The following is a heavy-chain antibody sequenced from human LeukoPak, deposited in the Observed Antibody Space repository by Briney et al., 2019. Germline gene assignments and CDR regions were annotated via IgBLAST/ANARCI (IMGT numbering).Heavy chain of an antibody. CDR3: ARATMDDDSSGYKHFDY. Sequence: SETLSLTCTVSGGSISSFCWSWIRQPAGKGLERIGRIYTSGSTNYNPSLKSRVTMSVDTSKNQFSLKLSSVTAADTAVYYCARATMDDDSSGYKHFDYWGQGTLVTVSS. CDR1: GGSISSFC. J-gene: IGHJ4*02. V-gene: IGHV4-4*07. CDR2: IYTSGST. D-gene: IGHD3-22*01.